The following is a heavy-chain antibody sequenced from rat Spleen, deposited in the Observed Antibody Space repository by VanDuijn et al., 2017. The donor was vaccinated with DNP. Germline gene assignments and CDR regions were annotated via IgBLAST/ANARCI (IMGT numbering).Heavy chain of an antibody. CDR1: GFTFSSFP. V-gene: IGHV5-46*01. Sequence: EVQLVESGGGLVQPGRSMKLSCAASGFTFSSFPMAWVRQAPTKGLEWVATISISGGNTYYRDSVKGRFTISTDNAKNTLYMKMNSLRSEDTATYYCARPYSGPFDYWGQGVMVTVSS. CDR2: ISISGGNT. D-gene: IGHD1-1*01. J-gene: IGHJ2*01. CDR3: ARPYSGPFDY.